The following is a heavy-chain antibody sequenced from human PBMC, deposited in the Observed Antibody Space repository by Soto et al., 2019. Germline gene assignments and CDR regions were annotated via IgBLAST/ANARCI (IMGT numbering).Heavy chain of an antibody. CDR3: ARHSTVTQENGMDV. J-gene: IGHJ6*02. Sequence: PSETLSLTCTVSGGSISSSSYYWGWIRQPPGKGLEWIGSIYYSGSTYYNPSLKSQVTISVDTSKNQFSLKLSSVTAADTAVYYCARHSTVTQENGMDVWGQGTTVTVSS. CDR1: GGSISSSSYY. D-gene: IGHD4-17*01. CDR2: IYYSGST. V-gene: IGHV4-39*01.